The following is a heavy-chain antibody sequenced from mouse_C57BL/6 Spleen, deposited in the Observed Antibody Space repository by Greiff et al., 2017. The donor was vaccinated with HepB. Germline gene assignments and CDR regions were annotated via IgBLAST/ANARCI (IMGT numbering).Heavy chain of an antibody. D-gene: IGHD1-1*01. Sequence: QVQLQQSGAELVRPGSSVKLSCKASGYTFTSYWMDRVKQRPGQGLEWIGNIYPSDSETHYNQKFKDKATLTVDKSSSTAYMQLSSLTSEDSAVYYCARGGDYYDQYYFDYWGQGTTLTVSS. J-gene: IGHJ2*01. CDR2: IYPSDSET. CDR1: GYTFTSYW. CDR3: ARGGDYYDQYYFDY. V-gene: IGHV1-61*01.